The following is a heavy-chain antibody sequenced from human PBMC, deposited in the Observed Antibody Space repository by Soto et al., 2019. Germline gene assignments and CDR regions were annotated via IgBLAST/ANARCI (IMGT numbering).Heavy chain of an antibody. CDR1: GFPFSSYA. V-gene: IGHV3-64*01. D-gene: IGHD3-22*01. CDR3: ARAFSRYYDSSGYSGSGMDV. CDR2: ISSNGGST. Sequence: PGGSLRLSCAASGFPFSSYAMHWVRQAPGKGLEYVSAISSNGGSTYYANSVKGRFTISRDNSKNTLYLQMGSLRAEDMAVYYCARAFSRYYDSSGYSGSGMDVWGQGTTVTVSS. J-gene: IGHJ6*02.